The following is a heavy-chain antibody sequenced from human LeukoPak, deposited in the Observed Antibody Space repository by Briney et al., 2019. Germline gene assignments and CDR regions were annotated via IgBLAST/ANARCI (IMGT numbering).Heavy chain of an antibody. Sequence: ASVKVSCKASGYTFTSYYMHWVRQAPGQGLEWMGIINPSGGSTSYAQKFQGRVTMTRDMSTSTVYMELSSLRSEDTAVYYCARETDYYDSSVGFDYWGQGTLVTVSS. V-gene: IGHV1-46*01. CDR3: ARETDYYDSSVGFDY. CDR2: INPSGGST. J-gene: IGHJ4*02. D-gene: IGHD3-22*01. CDR1: GYTFTSYY.